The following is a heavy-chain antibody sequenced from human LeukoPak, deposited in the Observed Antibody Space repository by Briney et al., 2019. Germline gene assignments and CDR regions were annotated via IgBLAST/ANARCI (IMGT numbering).Heavy chain of an antibody. J-gene: IGHJ6*03. CDR3: ARKTPFYYYYMDV. CDR1: GFTFSSYW. Sequence: PGGALRLSCAASGFTFSSYWMSGVRQAPGKGVEWVANIKQDGSEKYYVDSVKGRFTISRDNAKNSLYLQMNSLRAEDTAVYSCARKTPFYYYYMDVWGKGTTVTVS. V-gene: IGHV3-7*01. CDR2: IKQDGSEK.